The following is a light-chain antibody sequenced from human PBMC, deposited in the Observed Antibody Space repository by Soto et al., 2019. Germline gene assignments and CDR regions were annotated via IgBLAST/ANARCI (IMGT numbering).Light chain of an antibody. CDR3: SSYTGSSTLV. CDR2: EVS. J-gene: IGLJ1*01. CDR1: SSDVGAYNY. Sequence: QSALTQPASVSGSPGQSITISCTGTSSDVGAYNYVSWYQQHPGKAPKFMIYEVSNRPSGVSNRFSGSTSGNTASLTISGLQAEDEAVYYCSSYTGSSTLVFGTGTKVTVL. V-gene: IGLV2-14*01.